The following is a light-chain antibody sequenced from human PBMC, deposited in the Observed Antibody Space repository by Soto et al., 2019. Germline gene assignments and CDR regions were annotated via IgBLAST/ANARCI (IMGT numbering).Light chain of an antibody. Sequence: DIQMTQSPSSLSASVGDRVILTCRASRTITTSLNWFQQTPGKPPKLLIFAASGLESGVPSRFSGSGSGTDFTLTISSLQPEDFATYYCQQTYSAPFTFGPGTKVDV. CDR2: AAS. V-gene: IGKV1-39*01. CDR1: RTITTS. J-gene: IGKJ3*01. CDR3: QQTYSAPFT.